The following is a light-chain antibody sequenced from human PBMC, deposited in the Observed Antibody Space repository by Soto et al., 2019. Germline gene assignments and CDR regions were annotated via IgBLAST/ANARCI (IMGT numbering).Light chain of an antibody. CDR2: EVT. Sequence: QSVLTQPPSASGSPGQSVTISCTGTSSDVGGYNYVSWYQQHPGKAPKLMIYEVTKRPSGVPDRFSGSKSDNTASLTVSGLQAEDEADSYCSSYAGSNNVVFGGGTKLTVL. CDR3: SSYAGSNNVV. CDR1: SSDVGGYNY. J-gene: IGLJ2*01. V-gene: IGLV2-8*01.